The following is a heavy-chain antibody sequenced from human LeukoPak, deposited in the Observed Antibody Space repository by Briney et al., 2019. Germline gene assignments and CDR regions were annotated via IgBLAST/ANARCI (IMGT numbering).Heavy chain of an antibody. Sequence: SETLSLTCTVSGGSISSGGYYWSWIRQPPGKGLEWIGYIYHSGSTYYNPSLKSRVTISVDTSKNQFSLKLSSVTAADTAVYYCATSKQQLGAFDIWGQGTMVTVSS. CDR2: IYHSGST. D-gene: IGHD6-13*01. CDR3: ATSKQQLGAFDI. J-gene: IGHJ3*02. V-gene: IGHV4-30-2*02. CDR1: GGSISSGGYY.